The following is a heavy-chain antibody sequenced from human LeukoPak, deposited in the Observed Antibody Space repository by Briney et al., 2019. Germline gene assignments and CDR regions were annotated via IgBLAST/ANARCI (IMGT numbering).Heavy chain of an antibody. CDR1: GYTFTSYY. Sequence: ASVKVSCKASGYTFTSYYMHWVRQAPGQGLEWMGIINPSGGSTSYAQKFQGRVTMIRDTSTSTVYMELSSLRSEDTAVYYCAIPEKAAAMNDFWSGYWAPFDYWGQGTLVTVSS. CDR2: INPSGGST. D-gene: IGHD3-3*01. J-gene: IGHJ4*02. V-gene: IGHV1-46*01. CDR3: AIPEKAAAMNDFWSGYWAPFDY.